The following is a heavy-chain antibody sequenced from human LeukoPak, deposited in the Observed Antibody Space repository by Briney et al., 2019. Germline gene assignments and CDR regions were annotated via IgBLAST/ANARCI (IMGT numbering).Heavy chain of an antibody. D-gene: IGHD5-24*01. J-gene: IGHJ6*02. CDR1: GFTLSSNY. V-gene: IGHV3-66*01. Sequence: GGSLSLSRAASGFTLSSNYMSAVRPTPGKGLEWVSLIYSGGSTNYADSVQDRLTLSRDKSKNTLYLQMNSLRAEDTAVYYCAGRDNRYYYGMDVWGQGTTVTVSS. CDR3: AGRDNRYYYGMDV. CDR2: IYSGGST.